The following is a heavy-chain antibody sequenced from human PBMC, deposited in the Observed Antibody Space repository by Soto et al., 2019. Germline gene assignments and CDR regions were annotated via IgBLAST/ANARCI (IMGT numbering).Heavy chain of an antibody. V-gene: IGHV1-18*01. CDR2: ISAYNGNT. CDR1: GYAFTSYG. D-gene: IGHD5-12*01. CDR3: ARDRSFWSGYDSDLDY. Sequence: ASVKVSCKGPGYAFTSYGISWVRQAPGQGLEWMGWISAYNGNTNYAQKLQGRVTMTTDTSTSTAYMELRSLRSDDTAVYYCARDRSFWSGYDSDLDYWGQGTLVTVSS. J-gene: IGHJ4*02.